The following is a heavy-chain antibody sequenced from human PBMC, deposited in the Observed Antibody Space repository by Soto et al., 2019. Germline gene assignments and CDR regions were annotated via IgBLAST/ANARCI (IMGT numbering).Heavy chain of an antibody. J-gene: IGHJ5*01. CDR2: VSNDGIRK. D-gene: IGHD3-22*01. Sequence: QVQLVESGGGVVQPGRSLRLTCAASGFIFSGSGMHWVRQAPGKGLEWVALVSNDGIRKYYGDSVKGRFTISRDNAENTLYLQMNSLRGEDTAVYYYARWVGGSMYDNSGKYDSWGQGTLVTV. CDR3: ARWVGGSMYDNSGKYDS. V-gene: IGHV3-30*03. CDR1: GFIFSGSG.